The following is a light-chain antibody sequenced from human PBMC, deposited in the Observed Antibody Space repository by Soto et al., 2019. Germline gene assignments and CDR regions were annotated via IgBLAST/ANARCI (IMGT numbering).Light chain of an antibody. CDR3: QQYCSSSIT. CDR1: QSVGSIY. J-gene: IGKJ5*01. CDR2: GAS. V-gene: IGKV3-20*01. Sequence: EIVLTQSPGTLSLSPGERATLSCRASQSVGSIYLAWYQQRPGQAPRLLIYGASNRATGIPVRFSGSGSGTDFTLTISGLEPEDFAVYYCQQYCSSSITFGQGTRLEIK.